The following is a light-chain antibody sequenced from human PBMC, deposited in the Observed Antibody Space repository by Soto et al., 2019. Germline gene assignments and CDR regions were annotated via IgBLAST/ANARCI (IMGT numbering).Light chain of an antibody. J-gene: IGKJ1*01. CDR3: QQYNSYSRT. Sequence: DIPMTQSASTLSASVGARVTITCRASQSISSWLAWYQQKQGKAPKLLIYKASSLESGVPSRFSGSGSGTEFTITISSLQPDDFETYYCQQYNSYSRTFGQGTKVDIK. CDR1: QSISSW. V-gene: IGKV1-5*03. CDR2: KAS.